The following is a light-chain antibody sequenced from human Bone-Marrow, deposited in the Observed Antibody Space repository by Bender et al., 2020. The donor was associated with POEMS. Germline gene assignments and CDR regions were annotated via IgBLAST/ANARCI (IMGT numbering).Light chain of an antibody. V-gene: IGLV2-14*03. CDR1: SSDVGAYDY. CDR3: SSYTSTNTLVV. CDR2: DVS. Sequence: QSALTQPASVSGSPGQSITIPCTGTSSDVGAYDYVSWYQQHPGKAPKLMIYDVSYRPSGVSNRFSGSKSGNTASLTISGLQAEDEADYYCSSYTSTNTLVVFGGGTKLTVL. J-gene: IGLJ2*01.